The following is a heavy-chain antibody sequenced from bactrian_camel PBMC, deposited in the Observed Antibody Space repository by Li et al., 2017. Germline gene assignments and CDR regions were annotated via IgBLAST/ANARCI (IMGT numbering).Heavy chain of an antibody. CDR3: AARKTYGGSQPYDY. CDR2: INSAGTST. Sequence: VQLVESGGGLVQPGGSLRLSCVASGFTFSSYDMTWVRQAPGKGLEWVSAINSAGTSTYYGASVKGRFTIDHDNGKNTVYLQMNSLKTEDMAMYYCAARKTYGGSQPYDYWSQGTQVTVS. CDR1: GFTFSSYD. D-gene: IGHD6*01. J-gene: IGHJ4*01. V-gene: IGHV3S40*01.